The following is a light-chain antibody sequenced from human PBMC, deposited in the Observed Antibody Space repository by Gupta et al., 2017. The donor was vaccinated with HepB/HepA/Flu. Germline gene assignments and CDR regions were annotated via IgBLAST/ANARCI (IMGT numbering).Light chain of an antibody. Sequence: DLVLSPLPASLAVSLGKSVTINCKSSQSLLYSYNNKNYLAWYQQKPGQPPKQLIYWASTRESGVPDRFVGSGCGTNYTLPISSMQAEDEAVYYCQKYDSTPRTFGQGTKVEIK. J-gene: IGKJ1*01. CDR1: QSLLYSYNNKNY. CDR3: QKYDSTPRT. CDR2: WAS. V-gene: IGKV4-1*01.